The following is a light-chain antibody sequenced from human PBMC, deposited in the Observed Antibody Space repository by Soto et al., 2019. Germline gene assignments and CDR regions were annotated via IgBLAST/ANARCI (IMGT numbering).Light chain of an antibody. Sequence: QSVLTQPASVSGSPGQSITISCTGTSSDIGNYNFVSWYQQHPGKAPKLLIYEVSNRPSGVSNRFSGSKSGNTASLTFSGLQTEDEADYYCSSYTTSSTLVFGGGTKVTVL. CDR2: EVS. J-gene: IGLJ2*01. V-gene: IGLV2-14*01. CDR3: SSYTTSSTLV. CDR1: SSDIGNYNF.